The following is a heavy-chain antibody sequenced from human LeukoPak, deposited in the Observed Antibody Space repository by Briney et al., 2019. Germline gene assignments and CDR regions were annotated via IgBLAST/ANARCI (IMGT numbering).Heavy chain of an antibody. V-gene: IGHV4-34*01. D-gene: IGHD4-23*01. J-gene: IGHJ4*02. CDR3: ARVSRGNSVGGDY. Sequence: PSETLSLTCAVYGGSFSGYYWSWIRQPPGKGLEWIGEINHSGSTNYNPSLKSRVTISLDTSKNQFSLKLSSVTAADTAMYYCARVSRGNSVGGDYWGQGTLVTVSS. CDR1: GGSFSGYY. CDR2: INHSGST.